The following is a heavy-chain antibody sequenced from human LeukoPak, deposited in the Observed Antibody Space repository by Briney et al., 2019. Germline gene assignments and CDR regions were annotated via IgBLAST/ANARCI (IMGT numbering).Heavy chain of an antibody. CDR1: GYTFTAYC. D-gene: IGHD5-12*01. CDR2: IHPNSGGT. J-gene: IGHJ4*02. CDR3: ARVGDSGYDFWFDY. V-gene: IGHV1-2*02. Sequence: GASVTLSCTASGYTFTAYCMHWVRQAPGQGLEWMGWIHPNSGGTNYAQRFQGRVTMTRDTSIGTAYMELSRLRSDDTAVYYCARVGDSGYDFWFDYWGQGTLVTVSS.